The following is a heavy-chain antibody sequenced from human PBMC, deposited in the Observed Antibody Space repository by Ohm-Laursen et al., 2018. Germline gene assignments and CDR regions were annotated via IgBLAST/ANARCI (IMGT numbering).Heavy chain of an antibody. V-gene: IGHV4-59*01. Sequence: SETLSLTCTVSGGSISSYYWSWIRQPPGKGLEWIGYIYYSGSTNYNPSLKSRVTISVDTSKNQFSLKLSSVTAADTAVYYCARVSRRGGYNPLDYWGQGTLVTVSS. CDR3: ARVSRRGGYNPLDY. D-gene: IGHD5-24*01. J-gene: IGHJ4*02. CDR1: GGSISSYY. CDR2: IYYSGST.